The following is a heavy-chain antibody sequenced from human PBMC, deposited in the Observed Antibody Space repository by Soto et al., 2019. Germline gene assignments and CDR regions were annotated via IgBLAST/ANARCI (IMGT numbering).Heavy chain of an antibody. CDR2: ISSGSHYI. CDR1: GFNFPVYS. Sequence: GGSLRLSCAASGFNFPVYSMNWVRQAPGKGLEWVASISSGSHYIYYADSVRGRFTISRDNARDSLHLQMNSLRAGDTAVYFCARDKSKGQMLLPYFDYWGQGTLVPVYS. J-gene: IGHJ4*02. D-gene: IGHD3-10*02. CDR3: ARDKSKGQMLLPYFDY. V-gene: IGHV3-21*04.